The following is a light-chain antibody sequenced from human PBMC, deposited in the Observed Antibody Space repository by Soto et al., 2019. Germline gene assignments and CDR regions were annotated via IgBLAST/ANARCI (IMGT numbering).Light chain of an antibody. Sequence: QSVLTQPPAASAASGQKLTISCAGTTSNIGDNYVSWYQQVPGAAPKLLMYDNDKRPSGIPDRFSGSKSGTSATLGITGLQTGDEADYYCGTWDSSLSAVVFGGGTKLTVL. J-gene: IGLJ2*01. CDR1: TSNIGDNY. V-gene: IGLV1-51*01. CDR3: GTWDSSLSAVV. CDR2: DND.